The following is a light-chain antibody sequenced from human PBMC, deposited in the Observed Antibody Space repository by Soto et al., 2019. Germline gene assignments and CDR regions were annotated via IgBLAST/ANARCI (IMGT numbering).Light chain of an antibody. CDR1: SSNIGSNY. CDR3: AAWDDRLSGWV. V-gene: IGLV1-47*01. Sequence: QSVLTQPPSASGTPGQRVTISCSGSSSNIGSNYVYWYQQLPGTAPKLLIYRNNQRPSGVPDRFSGSKSGTSASLAISGLRSEDEADYYCAAWDDRLSGWVFCGGPKLTVL. CDR2: RNN. J-gene: IGLJ3*02.